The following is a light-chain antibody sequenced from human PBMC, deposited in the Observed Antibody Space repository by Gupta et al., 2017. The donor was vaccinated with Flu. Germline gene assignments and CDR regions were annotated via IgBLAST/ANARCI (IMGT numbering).Light chain of an antibody. J-gene: IGLJ1*01. V-gene: IGLV2-14*01. CDR2: EVS. CDR1: SSDVGGYNY. CDR3: SSYTSSSKV. Sequence: QSITISCTGTSSDVGGYNYVSWYQQHPGKAPKLMIYEVSNRPSGVSNRFSGSKSGNTASLTISGLQAEDEADYYCSSYTSSSKVFGTGTKVTVL.